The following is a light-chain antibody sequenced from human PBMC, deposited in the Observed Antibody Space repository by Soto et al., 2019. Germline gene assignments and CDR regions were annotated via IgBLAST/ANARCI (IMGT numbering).Light chain of an antibody. Sequence: QSVLTQPASVSGSPGQSITISCTGTSSDIGDYGYVSWYQQHPGKAPKLIIYEVTNRPSGVSTRFSGSKSSNTASLTISGLQAEDEADYYCNSYTNRNSVIFGGGTK. CDR1: SSDIGDYGY. CDR2: EVT. J-gene: IGLJ2*01. CDR3: NSYTNRNSVI. V-gene: IGLV2-14*01.